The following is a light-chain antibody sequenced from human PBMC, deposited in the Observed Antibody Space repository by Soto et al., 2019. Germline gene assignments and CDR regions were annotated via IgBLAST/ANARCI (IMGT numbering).Light chain of an antibody. J-gene: IGLJ2*01. CDR1: SSNIGTNT. CDR3: AAWDGSLNGVV. V-gene: IGLV1-44*01. CDR2: TNN. Sequence: QAVVTQPPSASGTPGQRVTISCSGSSSNIGTNTVNWYQQLPGTAPKLLIYTNNQRPSGVPDRFSGSMSGTSASLAISGLQSEDEADYYCAAWDGSLNGVVFGGGTKLTVL.